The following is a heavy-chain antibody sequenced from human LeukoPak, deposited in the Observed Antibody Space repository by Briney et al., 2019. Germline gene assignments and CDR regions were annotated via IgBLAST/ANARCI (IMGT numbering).Heavy chain of an antibody. V-gene: IGHV4-39*07. J-gene: IGHJ4*02. CDR3: ARGHNWNYVYDY. Sequence: KPSETLSLTCTVSGGSISSSSYYWGWIRQPPGKGLEWIGSIYYSGSTYYNPSLKSRVTISVDTSKNQFSLKLSSVTAADTAVYYCARGHNWNYVYDYWGQGTLVTVSS. D-gene: IGHD1-7*01. CDR2: IYYSGST. CDR1: GGSISSSSYY.